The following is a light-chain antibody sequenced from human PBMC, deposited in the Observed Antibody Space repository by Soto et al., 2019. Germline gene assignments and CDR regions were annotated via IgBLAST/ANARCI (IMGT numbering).Light chain of an antibody. J-gene: IGKJ3*01. Sequence: IQLTQSPSSLSASVGDRVTISCRASQGITSFLAWYQQKPGKAPKLLIYGASTVQSGVPSRFSGSGSGTDFTLTISSLQPEDFATYYCQQLNSFPIPFGPGTKVDIK. V-gene: IGKV1-9*01. CDR3: QQLNSFPIP. CDR1: QGITSF. CDR2: GAS.